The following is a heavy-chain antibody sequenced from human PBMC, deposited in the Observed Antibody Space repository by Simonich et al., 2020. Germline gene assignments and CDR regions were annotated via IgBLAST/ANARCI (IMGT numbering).Heavy chain of an antibody. CDR1: GYTFTGYY. CDR3: ARNGLVGILKAFDI. CDR2: INPNSGGT. D-gene: IGHD2-21*01. Sequence: QVQLVQSGAEVKKPGASVKVSCKASGYTFTGYYMHWVRQAPGQGREGMGWINPNSGGTNYAQKLQGRVTMTRDPSISTAYMELSRLRSDDTAVYYCARNGLVGILKAFDIWGQGTMVTVSS. J-gene: IGHJ3*02. V-gene: IGHV1-2*02.